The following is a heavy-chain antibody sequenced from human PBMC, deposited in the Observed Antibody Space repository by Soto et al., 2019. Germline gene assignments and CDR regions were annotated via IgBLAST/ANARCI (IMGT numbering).Heavy chain of an antibody. CDR1: GGTFSSYT. CDR2: IIPILGIA. D-gene: IGHD3-22*01. CDR3: AREAGHYYDSSGYYFGY. Sequence: SVKVSCKASGGTFSSYTISWVRQAPGQGLEWMGRIIPILGIANYAQKFQGRVTITAGKSTSTAYMELSSLRSEDTAVYYCAREAGHYYDSSGYYFGYWGQGTLVTVSS. J-gene: IGHJ4*02. V-gene: IGHV1-69*04.